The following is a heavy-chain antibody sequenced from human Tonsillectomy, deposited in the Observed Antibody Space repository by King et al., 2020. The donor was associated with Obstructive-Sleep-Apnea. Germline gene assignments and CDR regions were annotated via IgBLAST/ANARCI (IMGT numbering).Heavy chain of an antibody. D-gene: IGHD5-18*01. Sequence: QLQESGPGLVKPSETLSLTCTVSGGSISTSNHYWGWIRQPPGKGLEWIGSIYYSGSTYYTPSLKSRVTISVDTSTNQFSLKLSSVTAPDTAVYFCSRXXNSXAXPXXXXXXXGNLVTVSS. CDR1: GGSISTSNHY. V-gene: IGHV4-39*07. J-gene: IGHJ4*02. CDR2: IYYSGST. CDR3: SRXXNSXAXPXXXX.